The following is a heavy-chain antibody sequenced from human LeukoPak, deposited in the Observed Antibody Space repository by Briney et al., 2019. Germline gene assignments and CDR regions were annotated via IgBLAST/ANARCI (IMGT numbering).Heavy chain of an antibody. CDR3: ARSVGNEGGLDP. V-gene: IGHV1-46*01. Sequence: ASVKVSCKASGYTFTSYYMHWVRQAPGQALEWMGIINPSGGSTSYAQKFQGRVTMTRDMSTSTVYMELRSLRSEDTAVYYCARSVGNEGGLDPWGQGTLVTVSS. D-gene: IGHD5/OR15-5a*01. CDR1: GYTFTSYY. CDR2: INPSGGST. J-gene: IGHJ5*02.